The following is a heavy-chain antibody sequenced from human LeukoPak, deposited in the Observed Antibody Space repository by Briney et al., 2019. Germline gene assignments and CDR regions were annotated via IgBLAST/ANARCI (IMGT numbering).Heavy chain of an antibody. Sequence: SETLSLTCSVSGDSINYYYWSWIRQPPGKGLEWIGYFYYSGSTNYNPSLKSRVTISVDTSKNQFSLKLSSVTAADTAVYYCARRGDSSGYYVFDYWGQGTLVTVSS. D-gene: IGHD3-22*01. CDR3: ARRGDSSGYYVFDY. CDR1: GDSINYYY. V-gene: IGHV4-59*08. J-gene: IGHJ4*02. CDR2: FYYSGST.